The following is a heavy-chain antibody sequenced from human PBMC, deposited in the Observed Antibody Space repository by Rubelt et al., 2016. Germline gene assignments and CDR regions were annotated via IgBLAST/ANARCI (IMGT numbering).Heavy chain of an antibody. Sequence: EVQLVESGGGLIQPGGSLRLSCAASGFTVSSNYMSWVRQAPGKGLEWVSVIYSGGSTYYAASVTGRSTIARDNAKNSLYLQMNSLRAEDTAVDYCARESDYYDSSGYWMYYFDYWGQGTLVTVSS. D-gene: IGHD3-22*01. J-gene: IGHJ4*02. V-gene: IGHV3-53*01. CDR2: IYSGGST. CDR1: GFTVSSNY. CDR3: ARESDYYDSSGYWMYYFDY.